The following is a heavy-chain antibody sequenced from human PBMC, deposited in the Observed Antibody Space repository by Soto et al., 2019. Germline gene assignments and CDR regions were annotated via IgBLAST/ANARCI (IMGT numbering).Heavy chain of an antibody. CDR3: ARSQGSSTSLEIYYYYYWGMNV. V-gene: IGHV1-69*01. CDR2: IIPISETT. Sequence: QVQLVQSGAEVKKPGSSVKVSCKASGGTFSSYAISWVRQAPGQGLEWMGGIIPISETTNYAQKFQGRVTITADETKSTAYMELSSMRSEDTAVYYCARSQGSSTSLEIYYYYYWGMNVWGQGTTVTVSS. CDR1: GGTFSSYA. J-gene: IGHJ6*02. D-gene: IGHD2-2*01.